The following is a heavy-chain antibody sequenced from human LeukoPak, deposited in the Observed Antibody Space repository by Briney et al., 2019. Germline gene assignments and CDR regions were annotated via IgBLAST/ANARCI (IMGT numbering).Heavy chain of an antibody. J-gene: IGHJ5*02. CDR2: INNDGGST. V-gene: IGHV3-74*01. D-gene: IGHD6-19*01. CDR1: GFTFSTYW. CDR3: ARASDPYTSGYGLTPFDP. Sequence: GGSLRLSCAASGFTFSTYWMHWVRQAPGKGLVWVSHINNDGGSTRYADSVKGRFTISRDNARNTLYLHMSSLRVEDTAVYYCARASDPYTSGYGLTPFDPWGQGILITVSS.